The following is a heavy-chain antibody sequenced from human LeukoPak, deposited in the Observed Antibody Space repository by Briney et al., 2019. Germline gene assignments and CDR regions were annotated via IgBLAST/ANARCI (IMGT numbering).Heavy chain of an antibody. Sequence: NPSETLSLTCTVSGGSISSYYWSWIRQPPGKGLEWIGYIYYSGSTNYNPSLKSRVTISVDTSKNQFSLKLSSVTAADTAVYYCASGDIVVVTAYKDWGQGTLVTVSS. D-gene: IGHD2-21*02. CDR3: ASGDIVVVTAYKD. J-gene: IGHJ4*02. CDR1: GGSISSYY. V-gene: IGHV4-59*12. CDR2: IYYSGST.